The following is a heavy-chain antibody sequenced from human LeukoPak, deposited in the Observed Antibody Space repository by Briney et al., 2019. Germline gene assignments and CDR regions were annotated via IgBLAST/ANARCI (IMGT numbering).Heavy chain of an antibody. CDR2: IYYSGST. CDR3: ARAPRYYDFWSGYYTGVWFDP. CDR1: GGSISSGDYY. Sequence: PSQTLSLTCTVSGGSISSGDYYWSWIRQPPGKGLEWIGYIYYSGSTYYNPSLKSRVTISVDTSKNQFSLKLSSVTAADTAVYYCARAPRYYDFWSGYYTGVWFDPWGQGTLVTVSS. V-gene: IGHV4-30-4*01. J-gene: IGHJ5*02. D-gene: IGHD3-3*01.